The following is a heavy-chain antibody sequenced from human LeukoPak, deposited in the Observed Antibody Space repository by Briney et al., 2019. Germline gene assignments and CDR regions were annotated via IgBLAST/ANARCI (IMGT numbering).Heavy chain of an antibody. J-gene: IGHJ3*01. Sequence: QPARSLRLSCAASGFTFNTFDMHRVRQAPGKGLEWVAVIWYDGSNKSYADSVKGRFTISRDNSKNTLYLQMNSLRAEDTAVYYCARQSSATIVSAFAFWGQGTMVTVSS. D-gene: IGHD2-15*01. CDR1: GFTFNTFD. V-gene: IGHV3-33*01. CDR2: IWYDGSNK. CDR3: ARQSSATIVSAFAF.